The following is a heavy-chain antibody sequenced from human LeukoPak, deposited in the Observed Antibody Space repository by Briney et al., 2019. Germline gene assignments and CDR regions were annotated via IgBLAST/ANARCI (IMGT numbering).Heavy chain of an antibody. J-gene: IGHJ4*02. CDR1: GFTFSSYG. CDR2: IWYDGSNK. CDR3: ARGLRRQYFDY. V-gene: IGHV3-33*01. Sequence: GSLRLSCAASGFTFSSYGMHWVRQAPGKGLEWVAVIWYDGSNKYYADSVKGRFTISRDNSKNTLYLQMNSLRAEDTAVYYCARGLRRQYFDYWGQGTLVTVSS.